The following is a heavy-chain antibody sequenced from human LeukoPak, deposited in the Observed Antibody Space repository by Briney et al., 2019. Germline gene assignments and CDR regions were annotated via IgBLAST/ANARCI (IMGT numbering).Heavy chain of an antibody. J-gene: IGHJ5*02. Sequence: ASVTVSCKASGYTFTGYYMHWVRQAPGQGLEWMGWINPNSGGTNYAQKFQGRVTMTRDTSISTAYMELSGLRSDDTAVYYCAREVVVVAATPFSPTFPTFDPWGQGTLVTVSS. V-gene: IGHV1-2*02. CDR1: GYTFTGYY. D-gene: IGHD2-15*01. CDR2: INPNSGGT. CDR3: AREVVVVAATPFSPTFPTFDP.